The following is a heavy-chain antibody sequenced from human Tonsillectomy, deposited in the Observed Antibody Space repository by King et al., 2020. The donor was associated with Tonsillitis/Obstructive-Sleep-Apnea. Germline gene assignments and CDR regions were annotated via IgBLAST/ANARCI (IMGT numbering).Heavy chain of an antibody. V-gene: IGHV1-18*01. CDR1: GYTFISYG. J-gene: IGHJ1*01. CDR2: ISADNGNT. Sequence: IQLVQSGAEVKKPGASVKVSCKASGYTFISYGISWVRQAPGQGLEWMGWISADNGNTDYAQKVQGRGTMTTDTSTSTAYMELRSLRSDDTAVYYCARDDPYYDDSGYLRSWGPGALVPVSS. D-gene: IGHD3-22*01. CDR3: ARDDPYYDDSGYLRS.